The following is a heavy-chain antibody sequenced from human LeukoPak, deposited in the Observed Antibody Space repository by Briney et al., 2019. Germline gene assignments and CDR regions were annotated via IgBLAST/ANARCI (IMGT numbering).Heavy chain of an antibody. CDR1: GFPFSSYW. D-gene: IGHD6-13*01. V-gene: IGHV3-7*03. J-gene: IGHJ6*02. CDR3: ARGIAAAHLGRHYYYYGMDV. CDR2: IKQDGCEK. Sequence: GGSLSLSYAASGFPFSSYWMSGVRQAPAKGLEGVANIKQDGCEKYHVESVKVRFTVSRDNAKNSLYLQMNSMRAEDTDVYYCARGIAAAHLGRHYYYYGMDVWGQGTTVTVSS.